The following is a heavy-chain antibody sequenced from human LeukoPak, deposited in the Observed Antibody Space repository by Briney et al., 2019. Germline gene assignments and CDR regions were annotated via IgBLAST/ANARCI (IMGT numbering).Heavy chain of an antibody. J-gene: IGHJ4*02. CDR2: IYTSGST. CDR3: ARGIVLMVYAEYYFDY. CDR1: GGSISSGIYY. D-gene: IGHD2-8*01. Sequence: SETLSLTCTVSGGSISSGIYYWSWIRQPAGKGLERIGRIYTSGSTNYNPSLKSRVTISVDTSKNQCSLKLSSVTAADTAVYYCARGIVLMVYAEYYFDYWGQGTLVTVSS. V-gene: IGHV4-61*02.